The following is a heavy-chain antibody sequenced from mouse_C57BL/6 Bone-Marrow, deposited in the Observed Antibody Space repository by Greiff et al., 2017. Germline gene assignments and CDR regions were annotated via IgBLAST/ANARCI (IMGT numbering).Heavy chain of an antibody. Sequence: EMKLQESGPELVKPGASVKISCKASGYSFTGYYMNWVKQSPEKSLEWIGEINPSTGGTTYNQKFKAKATLTVDKSSSTAYMQLKSLTSEDSAVYYCARSMMVTTTNWVNFDYWGQGTTLTVSS. CDR1: GYSFTGYY. J-gene: IGHJ2*01. D-gene: IGHD2-3*01. CDR2: INPSTGGT. CDR3: ARSMMVTTTNWVNFDY. V-gene: IGHV1-42*01.